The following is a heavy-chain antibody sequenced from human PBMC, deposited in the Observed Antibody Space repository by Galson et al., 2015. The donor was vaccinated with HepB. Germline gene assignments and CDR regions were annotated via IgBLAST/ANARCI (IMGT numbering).Heavy chain of an antibody. D-gene: IGHD5-24*01. J-gene: IGHJ4*02. CDR3: ATEKPGDGYNEIDY. Sequence: VKVSCKVSGYTFTDYYMHWVQQAPGKGLEWMGLVDPEDGETIYAEKFQGRVTITADTSTDTAYMELSSLRSEDTAVYYCATEKPGDGYNEIDYWGQGTLVTVSS. V-gene: IGHV1-69-2*01. CDR1: GYTFTDYY. CDR2: VDPEDGET.